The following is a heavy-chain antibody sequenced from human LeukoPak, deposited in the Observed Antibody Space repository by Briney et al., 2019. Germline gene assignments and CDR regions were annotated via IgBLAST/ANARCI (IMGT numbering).Heavy chain of an antibody. CDR1: EFILSNWW. J-gene: IGHJ6*02. V-gene: IGHV3-7*01. CDR2: IKPDGSEN. CDR3: ARGQYGRDV. Sequence: GGSLRLSCAASEFILSNWWMTWVRQAPGKGLEWVASIKPDGSENYYVDSVKGRFTVSRDNARSSLYLQMNSLRAEDTAVYYCARGQYGRDVWGQGTTVTVSS.